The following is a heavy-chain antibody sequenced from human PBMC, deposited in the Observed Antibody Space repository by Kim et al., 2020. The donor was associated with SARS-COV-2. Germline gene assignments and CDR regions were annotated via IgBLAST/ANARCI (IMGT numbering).Heavy chain of an antibody. Sequence: SETLSLTCTVSGGSISSYYWSWIRQPAGKGLEWIGRIYTSGSTNYNPSLKSRVTMSVDTSKNQFSLKLSSVTAADTAVYYCARTVVPAARRAFDIWGQGTMVTVSS. CDR1: GGSISSYY. CDR2: IYTSGST. J-gene: IGHJ3*02. V-gene: IGHV4-4*07. D-gene: IGHD2-2*01. CDR3: ARTVVPAARRAFDI.